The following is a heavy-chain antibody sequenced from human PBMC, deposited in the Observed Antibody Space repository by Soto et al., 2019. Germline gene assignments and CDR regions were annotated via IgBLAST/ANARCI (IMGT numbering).Heavy chain of an antibody. J-gene: IGHJ4*02. D-gene: IGHD2-15*01. Sequence: EVQLVESGGGLVQPAGSLRLSCAASEFTVTSNYMSWVRQAPGKGLEWVSVIYSGGSTYYADFVKGRFTISRDNSKNTVYLQMNSLRAEDTAVYYCARATYCTGGNCLLDYWGQGTLVTVSS. CDR2: IYSGGST. V-gene: IGHV3-53*04. CDR1: EFTVTSNY. CDR3: ARATYCTGGNCLLDY.